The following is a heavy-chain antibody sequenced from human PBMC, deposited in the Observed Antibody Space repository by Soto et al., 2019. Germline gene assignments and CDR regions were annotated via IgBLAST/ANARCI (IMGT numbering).Heavy chain of an antibody. Sequence: LRLSCAASGFTFSSEPLNWVRQAPGKGLEWVSNIRSDSSGKFYADSVKGRFTISRDNAKNSLYLQMDGLRDEDTAMYYCVRDSAYAFDMWGQGTMVTVSS. CDR3: VRDSAYAFDM. CDR2: IRSDSSGK. CDR1: GFTFSSEP. J-gene: IGHJ3*02. V-gene: IGHV3-48*02.